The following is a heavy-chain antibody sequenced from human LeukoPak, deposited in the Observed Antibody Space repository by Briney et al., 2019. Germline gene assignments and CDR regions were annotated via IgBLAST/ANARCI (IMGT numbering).Heavy chain of an antibody. V-gene: IGHV3-33*01. J-gene: IGHJ4*02. CDR3: ATSSGGSDHDYFDY. Sequence: GGSLRLSCAVSGLPFNTYGMHWVRQAPGKGLEWVAVIWYDGSKKYYADSVKGRFTISRDNSKNILYLQMSSLSAEDTAVYYCATSSGGSDHDYFDYWGQGTLVTVSS. CDR1: GLPFNTYG. D-gene: IGHD1-26*01. CDR2: IWYDGSKK.